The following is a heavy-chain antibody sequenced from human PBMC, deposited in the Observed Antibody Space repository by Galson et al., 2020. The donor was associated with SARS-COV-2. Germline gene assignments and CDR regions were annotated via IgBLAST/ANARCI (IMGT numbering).Heavy chain of an antibody. CDR1: GFTFDDYA. Sequence: TGGSLRLSCAASGFTFDDYAMHWVRQAPGKGLEWVSLISGDGGSTYYADSVKGRFTISRDNSKNSLYLQMNSLRTEDTALYYCAKGLHAYSSSWYLNYYYGMDVWGQGTTVTVSS. J-gene: IGHJ6*02. CDR3: AKGLHAYSSSWYLNYYYGMDV. CDR2: ISGDGGST. V-gene: IGHV3-43*02. D-gene: IGHD6-13*01.